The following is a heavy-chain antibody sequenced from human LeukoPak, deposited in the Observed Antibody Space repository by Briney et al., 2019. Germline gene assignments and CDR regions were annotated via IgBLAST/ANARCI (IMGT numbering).Heavy chain of an antibody. Sequence: GASVKVSCKVSGYTLTELSMHWVRQAPGKGLEWMGGFDPEDGETIYAQKFQGRVTITRDTSASTAYMELSSLRSEDTAVYYCARDQGMVRGADDYWGQGILVTVSS. V-gene: IGHV1-24*01. CDR3: ARDQGMVRGADDY. CDR2: FDPEDGET. CDR1: GYTLTELS. J-gene: IGHJ4*02. D-gene: IGHD3-10*01.